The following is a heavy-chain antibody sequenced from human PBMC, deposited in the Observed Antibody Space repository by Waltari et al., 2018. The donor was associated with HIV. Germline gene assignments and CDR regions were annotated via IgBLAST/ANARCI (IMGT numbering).Heavy chain of an antibody. D-gene: IGHD5-18*01. V-gene: IGHV3-33*01. CDR2: IYYDGRKK. J-gene: IGHJ4*02. CDR1: GFTFKNFD. Sequence: QVQLVESGGGVVQPGRSLRLSCAASGFTFKNFDMNWVRQAPGKGLEWVGNIYYDGRKKFYGDSVRGRFTISRDNSKQILYLQMNSLRVEDTALYYCARDYNYAPDYWGQGTLVVVSS. CDR3: ARDYNYAPDY.